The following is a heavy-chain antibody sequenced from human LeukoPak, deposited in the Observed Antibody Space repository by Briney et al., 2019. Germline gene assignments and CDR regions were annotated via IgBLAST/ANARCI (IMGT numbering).Heavy chain of an antibody. CDR1: GFTLNTYW. J-gene: IGHJ4*02. Sequence: AGGSLRLSCVASGFTLNTYWMNWVRQAPGKGLEWVANMNQDGSTKQYVDSVKGRFTISRDNAKNSLHPQMNSLRAEDTAVYYCTREYSSGWYDYWGQGTLVTVSS. V-gene: IGHV3-7*03. CDR3: TREYSSGWYDY. CDR2: MNQDGSTK. D-gene: IGHD6-19*01.